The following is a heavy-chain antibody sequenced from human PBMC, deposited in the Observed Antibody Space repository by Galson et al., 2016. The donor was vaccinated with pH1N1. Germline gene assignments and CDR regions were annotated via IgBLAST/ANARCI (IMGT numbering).Heavy chain of an antibody. Sequence: SVKVSCKASGYTFTSYGINWVRQAPGQGLEWMGWISAYNGNTNYAQKLQGRVTMTTDTSTSTAYMELRSLRSDDTAVYYCAREGNGEGVVIRDSCFDPWGQGTLVTVSS. J-gene: IGHJ5*02. CDR3: AREGNGEGVVIRDSCFDP. D-gene: IGHD3-3*01. CDR1: GYTFTSYG. CDR2: ISAYNGNT. V-gene: IGHV1-18*01.